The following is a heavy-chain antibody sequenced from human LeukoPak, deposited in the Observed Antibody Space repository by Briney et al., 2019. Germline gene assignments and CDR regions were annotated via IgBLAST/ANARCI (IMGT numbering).Heavy chain of an antibody. Sequence: TSETLSLTCSVSVGFTTYDYWNWIRHPAGKAPEWIGRIHTTGSTNYNPSLKGRLTMTLDKSKKQFSLKVTSMTAADTALYYCARGGGNRHFDSWGQGILVSVSS. CDR3: ARGGGNRHFDS. CDR2: IHTTGST. V-gene: IGHV4-4*07. CDR1: VGFTTYDY. J-gene: IGHJ4*02. D-gene: IGHD2-15*01.